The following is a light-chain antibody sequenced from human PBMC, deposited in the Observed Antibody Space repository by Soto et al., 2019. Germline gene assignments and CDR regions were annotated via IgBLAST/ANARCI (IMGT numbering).Light chain of an antibody. V-gene: IGKV3D-20*02. Sequence: NVLTQSPGTLSLSRVGGATPAFTAIESVSSIYVAWYQQKPGQAPTLLIYGASTRATGIPDRFSGSGSGTDFTLTIDRLEPEDFAVYYCQQRGNWPAVTFGKGTRLEIK. CDR3: QQRGNWPAVT. CDR1: ESVSSIY. CDR2: GAS. J-gene: IGKJ5*01.